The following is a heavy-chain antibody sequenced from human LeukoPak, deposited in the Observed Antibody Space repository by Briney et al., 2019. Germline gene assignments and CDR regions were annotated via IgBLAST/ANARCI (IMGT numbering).Heavy chain of an antibody. CDR2: ISANGVPT. CDR1: GFTFSSYA. J-gene: IGHJ4*02. D-gene: IGHD5-12*01. Sequence: GGSLRLSCTASGFTFSSYAMSWVRQVSGKGLEFVSGISANGVPTYYADSVKGRFAIFRDKPKNTLYLQMNSLRAEDTAIYYCARRSPDSGYAFWGQGTLVTVSS. V-gene: IGHV3-23*01. CDR3: ARRSPDSGYAF.